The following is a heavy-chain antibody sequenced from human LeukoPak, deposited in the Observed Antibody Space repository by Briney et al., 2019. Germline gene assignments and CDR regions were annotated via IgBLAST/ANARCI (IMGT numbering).Heavy chain of an antibody. V-gene: IGHV3-33*06. D-gene: IGHD6-13*01. CDR3: AKPQSGGYSSSWLSY. CDR1: GFTFSSYG. CDR2: IWYDGSNK. J-gene: IGHJ4*02. Sequence: PGGSLRLSCAASGFTFSSYGVHWVRQAPGKGLEWVAVIWYDGSNKYYADSVKGRFTISRDNSKNTLYLQMNSLRAEDTAVYYCAKPQSGGYSSSWLSYWGQGTLDTVSS.